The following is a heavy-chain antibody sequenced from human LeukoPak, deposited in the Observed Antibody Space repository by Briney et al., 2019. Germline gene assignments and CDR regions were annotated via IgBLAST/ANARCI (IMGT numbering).Heavy chain of an antibody. J-gene: IGHJ6*02. CDR2: ISGSGGST. D-gene: IGHD3-9*01. Sequence: GGSLRLSCAASGFTFSSYAMSWVRQAPGKGLEWVSCISGSGGSTYYADSVKGRFTISRDNSKNTLYLQMNSLRAEDTAVYYCAKDRLRYFDWLPGSVGMDVWGQGTTVTVSS. CDR3: AKDRLRYFDWLPGSVGMDV. CDR1: GFTFSSYA. V-gene: IGHV3-23*01.